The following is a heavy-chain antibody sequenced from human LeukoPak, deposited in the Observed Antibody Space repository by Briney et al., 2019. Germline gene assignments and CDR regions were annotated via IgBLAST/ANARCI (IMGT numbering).Heavy chain of an antibody. J-gene: IGHJ6*03. D-gene: IGHD4-17*01. V-gene: IGHV3-7*01. CDR3: ARLRVTSNYYMDV. CDR2: IKLDGSEK. CDR1: EFTFSRNW. Sequence: GGSLRLSCAASEFTFSRNWMTWVRQAPGKGLEWVANIKLDGSEKNYVDSVKGRFTISRDNAENSLYLQMDSLRAEDTAVYYCARLRVTSNYYMDVWGKGTTVTVS.